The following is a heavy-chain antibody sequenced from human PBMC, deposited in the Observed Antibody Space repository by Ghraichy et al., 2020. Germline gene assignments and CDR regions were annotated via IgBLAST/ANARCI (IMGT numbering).Heavy chain of an antibody. J-gene: IGHJ6*02. CDR2: INSHGTTT. CDR1: GFTFTDYR. D-gene: IGHD2-2*01. Sequence: GESLNISCVASGFTFTDYRMHWVRQAPGNGLVWVSRINSHGTTTIYADAVKGRFTVARDNAKNTLYLEMKSLGVEDTAVYYCARDWDVAEAPAADDLYGMDVWGQGTSVTVSS. CDR3: ARDWDVAEAPAADDLYGMDV. V-gene: IGHV3-74*01.